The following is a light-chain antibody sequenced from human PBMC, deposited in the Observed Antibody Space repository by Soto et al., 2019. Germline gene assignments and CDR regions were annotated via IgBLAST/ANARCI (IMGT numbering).Light chain of an antibody. CDR2: KAS. CDR1: QSTSGW. Sequence: DIPMTQSPSTLSASVGDRVTITCRASQSTSGWVAWYQQKPGKVPKLLIYKASTLEDGVPSRFSGSGSGTEFTLTISSLQADDFATYFCQQYNGNCLFGQGTKVEFK. J-gene: IGKJ1*01. CDR3: QQYNGNCL. V-gene: IGKV1-5*03.